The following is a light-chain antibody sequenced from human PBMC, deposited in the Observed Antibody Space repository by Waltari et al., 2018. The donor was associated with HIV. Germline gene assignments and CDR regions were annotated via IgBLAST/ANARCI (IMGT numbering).Light chain of an antibody. CDR1: QSIGNN. CDR2: GGS. Sequence: EIVVTQSPVTLSVSPGQRATLSCRSSQSIGNNLAWYQQRPGQPPRLLIYGGSTRATGITDRFSGSGSGAQFTLTIDGLQSEDFAVYYCQQYNMRPPVTFGQGTRLDIK. V-gene: IGKV3-15*01. J-gene: IGKJ5*01. CDR3: QQYNMRPPVT.